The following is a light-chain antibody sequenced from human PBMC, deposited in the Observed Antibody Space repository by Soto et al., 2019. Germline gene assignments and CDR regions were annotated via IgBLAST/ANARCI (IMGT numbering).Light chain of an antibody. CDR3: ATWDSSLSGGV. CDR1: ISNIENNY. Sequence: QSVLTQPPSVSAAPGQKVTISCSGSISNIENNYVSWYRQLPGTAPKLLIYEDNKRPSGIPDRFSGSKSGTSATLGITGLETGDEADYYCATWDSSLSGGVFGTATKLTVL. CDR2: EDN. J-gene: IGLJ1*01. V-gene: IGLV1-51*02.